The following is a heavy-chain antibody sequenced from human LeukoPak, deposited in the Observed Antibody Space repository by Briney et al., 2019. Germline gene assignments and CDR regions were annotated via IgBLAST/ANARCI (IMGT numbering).Heavy chain of an antibody. CDR3: ARDSTGSIEGDWFDP. CDR2: IYHSGST. Sequence: PSETLSLTCTVSGGSISSGGYYWSWIRQPPGKGLEWIGYIYHSGSTYYNPSLKSRVTISVDRSKNQFSLKLSSVTAADTAVYYCARDSTGSIEGDWFDPWGQGTLVTVSS. CDR1: GGSISSGGYY. V-gene: IGHV4-30-2*01. D-gene: IGHD2-2*01. J-gene: IGHJ5*02.